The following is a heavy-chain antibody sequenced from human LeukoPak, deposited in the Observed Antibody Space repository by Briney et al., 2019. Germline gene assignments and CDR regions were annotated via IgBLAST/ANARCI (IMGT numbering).Heavy chain of an antibody. CDR3: ARDSPIAYGDYGYYHYYMDV. Sequence: NASETLSLTCTVSGGSISSSSYYWGWIRQPPGKGLEWIGYIHYSGSTTYNPSLQSRVSISVDTSKNQFSLRLSSVTAADTAVYYCARDSPIAYGDYGYYHYYMDVWGKGTTVTISS. J-gene: IGHJ6*03. CDR1: GGSISSSSYY. CDR2: IHYSGST. D-gene: IGHD4-17*01. V-gene: IGHV4-61*01.